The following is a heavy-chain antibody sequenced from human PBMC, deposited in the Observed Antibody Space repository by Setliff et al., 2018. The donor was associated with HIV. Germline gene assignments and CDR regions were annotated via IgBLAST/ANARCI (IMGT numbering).Heavy chain of an antibody. CDR1: GGSISSGSYY. CDR2: IYTSGST. CDR3: AGSWSGYPLSFDY. Sequence: KTSETLSLTCTVSGGSISSGSYYWSWIRQPAGKGLEWIGRIYTSGSTNYNPSLKSRVTISVDTSKNQFSLKLSSVTAADTAVYYCAGSWSGYPLSFDYWGQGTLVTVSS. D-gene: IGHD3-3*01. J-gene: IGHJ4*02. V-gene: IGHV4-61*02.